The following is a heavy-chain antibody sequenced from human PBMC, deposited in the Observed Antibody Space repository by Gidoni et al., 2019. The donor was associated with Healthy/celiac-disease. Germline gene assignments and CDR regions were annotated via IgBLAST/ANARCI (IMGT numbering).Heavy chain of an antibody. D-gene: IGHD6-6*01. CDR3: AKASGIAARPRNAANWFDP. J-gene: IGHJ5*02. V-gene: IGHV3-23*01. CDR1: GFTFSSYA. Sequence: EVQLLESGGGLVQPGGSLRLSCAASGFTFSSYAMSWVRQAPGKGLEWVSAISGSGGSTYYADSVKGRFTISRDNSKNTLYLQMNSLRAEDTAVYYCAKASGIAARPRNAANWFDPWGQGTLVTVSS. CDR2: ISGSGGST.